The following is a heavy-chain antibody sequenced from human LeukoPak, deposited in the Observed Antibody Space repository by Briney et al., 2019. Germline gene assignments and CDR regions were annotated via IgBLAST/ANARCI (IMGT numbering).Heavy chain of an antibody. D-gene: IGHD4-17*01. Sequence: SETLSLTCAVYGGSFSGYYWSWIRQPPGKGLEWIGEINHSGSTNYNPSLKSRVTISVDTSKNQFSLKLSSVTAADTAVYYCARDRDYGDLLYWGQGTLVTVSS. V-gene: IGHV4-34*01. CDR1: GGSFSGYY. J-gene: IGHJ4*02. CDR2: INHSGST. CDR3: ARDRDYGDLLY.